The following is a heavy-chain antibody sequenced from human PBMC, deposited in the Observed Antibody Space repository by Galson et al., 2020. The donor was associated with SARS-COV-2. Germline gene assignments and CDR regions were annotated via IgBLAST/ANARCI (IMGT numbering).Heavy chain of an antibody. V-gene: IGHV3-7*03. D-gene: IGHD3-3*01. Sequence: GESLKIYCAASGFTFSSYWMSWVRQAPGKGLEWVANIKQDGSEKYYVDSVKGRFTISRDNAKNSLYLQMNSLRAEDTAVYYCASPLRFNQDCWGQGSLVTVSS. CDR1: GFTFSSYW. CDR3: ASPLRFNQDC. J-gene: IGHJ4*02. CDR2: IKQDGSEK.